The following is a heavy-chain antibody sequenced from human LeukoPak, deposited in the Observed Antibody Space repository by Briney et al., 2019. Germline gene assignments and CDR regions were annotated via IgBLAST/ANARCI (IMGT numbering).Heavy chain of an antibody. CDR1: GGSISSDF. V-gene: IGHV4-4*07. D-gene: IGHD5-12*01. Sequence: PSETLSLTCTVSGGSISSDFWSWIRQPAGKGLEWIGRIHTSGSTIYNPSLNSRLSMSVGTSKNQFSLKLTFVTAADTAMYYCARDRLNGYGAFDIWGQGTIVTVSS. J-gene: IGHJ3*02. CDR3: ARDRLNGYGAFDI. CDR2: IHTSGST.